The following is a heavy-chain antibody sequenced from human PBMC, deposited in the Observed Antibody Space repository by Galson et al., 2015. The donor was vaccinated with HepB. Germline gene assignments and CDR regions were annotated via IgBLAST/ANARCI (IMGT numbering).Heavy chain of an antibody. V-gene: IGHV1-69*13. J-gene: IGHJ6*02. CDR1: GGTFSSYA. CDR3: ARAGHCSSTSCYTRQRGDYGMDV. Sequence: SVKVSCKASGGTFSSYAISWVRQAPGQGLEWMGGIIPIFGTANYAQKFQGRVTITADESTSTAYMELSSLRSEDTAVYYCARAGHCSSTSCYTRQRGDYGMDVWGQGTTVTVSS. D-gene: IGHD2-2*02. CDR2: IIPIFGTA.